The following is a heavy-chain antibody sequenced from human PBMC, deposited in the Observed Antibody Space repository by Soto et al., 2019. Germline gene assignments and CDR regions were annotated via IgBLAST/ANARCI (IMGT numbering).Heavy chain of an antibody. Sequence: SETLSLTCAVYGGSFSGYYWSWIRQPPGKGLEWIGEINHSGSTNYNPSLKSRVTISVDTSKNQFSLRLSSVTAADTAVYYCARGEVRKAADYWGQGTLVTVSS. CDR2: INHSGST. CDR1: GGSFSGYY. V-gene: IGHV4-34*01. J-gene: IGHJ4*02. CDR3: ARGEVRKAADY.